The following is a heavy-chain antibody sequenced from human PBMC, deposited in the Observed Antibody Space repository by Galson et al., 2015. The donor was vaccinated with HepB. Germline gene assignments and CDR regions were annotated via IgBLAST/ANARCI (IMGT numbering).Heavy chain of an antibody. Sequence: SVKVSCKASGYTFSSFGVTWVRQAPGQGLEWMGWISAYDGNRIYAQKMQGRVTLTTDTSTGTGYMELTSLRSDDTAMYYCARDCPMAYCSWTTDYWGQGTLVTVSS. CDR1: GYTFSSFG. CDR2: ISAYDGNR. J-gene: IGHJ4*02. D-gene: IGHD2-21*01. CDR3: ARDCPMAYCSWTTDY. V-gene: IGHV1-18*01.